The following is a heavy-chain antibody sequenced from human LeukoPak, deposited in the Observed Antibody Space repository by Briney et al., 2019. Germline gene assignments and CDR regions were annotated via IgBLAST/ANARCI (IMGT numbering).Heavy chain of an antibody. J-gene: IGHJ4*02. CDR1: GGSFSGYY. Sequence: ETLSLTCAVYGGSFSGYYWSWVRQAPGKGLEWVSSISSSSSYIYYADSVKGRFTISRDNAKNSLYLQMNSLRAEDTAVYYCARVLGTGVVVAASSDYWGQGTLVTVSS. CDR3: ARVLGTGVVVAASSDY. V-gene: IGHV3-21*01. CDR2: ISSSSSYI. D-gene: IGHD2-15*01.